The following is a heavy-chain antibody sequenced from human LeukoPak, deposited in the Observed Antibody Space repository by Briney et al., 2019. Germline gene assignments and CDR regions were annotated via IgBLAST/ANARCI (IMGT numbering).Heavy chain of an antibody. V-gene: IGHV3-23*01. D-gene: IGHD3-10*01. J-gene: IGHJ4*02. CDR3: AQAGITMVRGVPDY. CDR2: ISGSGGST. CDR1: GFAFTSYA. Sequence: GGSLRLSCAASGFAFTSYAMSWVRQAPGKGLEWVSAISGSGGSTYYADSVKGRFTISRDNSKNTLYLQMNSLRAEDTAVYYCAQAGITMVRGVPDYWGQGTLVTVSS.